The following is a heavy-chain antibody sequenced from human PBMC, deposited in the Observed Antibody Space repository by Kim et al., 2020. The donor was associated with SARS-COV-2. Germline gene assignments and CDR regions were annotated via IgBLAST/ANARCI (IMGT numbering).Heavy chain of an antibody. CDR3: GRTGGSGRYDFDY. V-gene: IGHV3-48*03. Sequence: GGSLRLSCAASGFTFSIYEMNWVRQAPGKGLEWVSKIIGSGSPTFYADSVKGRFTISRDNTKNSLYLQMTSLRAEDTAVYYCGRTGGSGRYDFDYWGQGTVVTVSS. D-gene: IGHD6-19*01. J-gene: IGHJ4*02. CDR2: IIGSGSPT. CDR1: GFTFSIYE.